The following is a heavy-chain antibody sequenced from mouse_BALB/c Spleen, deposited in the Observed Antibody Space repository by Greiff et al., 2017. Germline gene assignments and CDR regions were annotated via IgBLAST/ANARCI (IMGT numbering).Heavy chain of an antibody. Sequence: EVNLVESGGGLVQPGGSLRLSCATSGFTFSDFYMEWVRQPPGKRLEWIAASRNKANDYTTEYSASVKGRFIVSRDTSQSILYLQMNALRAEDTAIYYCARDAFYYGSDYAMDYWGQGTSVTVSS. D-gene: IGHD1-1*01. CDR3: ARDAFYYGSDYAMDY. CDR2: SRNKANDYTT. V-gene: IGHV7-1*02. CDR1: GFTFSDFY. J-gene: IGHJ4*01.